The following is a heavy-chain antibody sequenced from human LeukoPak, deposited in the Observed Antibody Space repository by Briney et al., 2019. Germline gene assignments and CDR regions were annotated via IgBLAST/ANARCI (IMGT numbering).Heavy chain of an antibody. D-gene: IGHD4-23*01. Sequence: SETLSLTCTVSGGSISSSSYYWGWIRKPPGKGLEWIGSIYYSGSTYYNPSLKSRVTISVDTSKNQFSLKLSSVTAADTAVYYCARHDYGGNSVSDYFDYWGQGTLVTVSS. J-gene: IGHJ4*02. CDR3: ARHDYGGNSVSDYFDY. CDR1: GGSISSSSYY. V-gene: IGHV4-39*01. CDR2: IYYSGST.